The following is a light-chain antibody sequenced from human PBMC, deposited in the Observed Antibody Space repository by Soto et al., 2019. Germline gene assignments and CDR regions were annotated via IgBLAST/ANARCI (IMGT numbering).Light chain of an antibody. V-gene: IGKV3-15*01. J-gene: IGKJ2*01. CDR2: GAS. CDR1: QSVAYN. Sequence: EILMTQSPVTLSVSPGESATLSCRASQSVAYNLAWYQQKPGQAPRLLIYGASTRATDIPARFSGSGFGTEFTFPINSLQSEDFAVYYCQQYNDWPPYTFGQGTKLHIK. CDR3: QQYNDWPPYT.